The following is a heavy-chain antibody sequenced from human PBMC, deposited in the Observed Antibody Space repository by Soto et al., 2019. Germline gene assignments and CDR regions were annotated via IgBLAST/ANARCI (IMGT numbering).Heavy chain of an antibody. CDR2: IYISGST. V-gene: IGHV4-4*07. D-gene: IGHD2-15*01. J-gene: IGHJ6*02. CDR3: VRDCSGGGCYSDYGMDV. CDR1: GESISSYY. Sequence: SETLSLTCSVSGESISSYYLSWIRQPAGKGLEWIGRIYISGSTDYNPSLKSRVSMSVDRSKNQFSLKLTSVTAADTAVYYCVRDCSGGGCYSDYGMDVWGQGTTVTVYS.